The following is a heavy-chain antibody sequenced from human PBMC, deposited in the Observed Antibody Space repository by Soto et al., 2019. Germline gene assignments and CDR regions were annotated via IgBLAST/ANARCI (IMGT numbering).Heavy chain of an antibody. CDR1: GGSISSYY. V-gene: IGHV4-59*04. CDR2: IYYSGST. J-gene: IGHJ6*02. CDR3: VCIFSGGYGYGFYYYGMDV. D-gene: IGHD5-18*01. Sequence: SETLSLTRSVSGGSISSYYWSCIRQHPGKEMEWIGYIYYSGSTYYNPSLKSRVTISVNTYKNQFSLKLSSVTAADTAVYYCVCIFSGGYGYGFYYYGMDVWGQGTTVTVSS.